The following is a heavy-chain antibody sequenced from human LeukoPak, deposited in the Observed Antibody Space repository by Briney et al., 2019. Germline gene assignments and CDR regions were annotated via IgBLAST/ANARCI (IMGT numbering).Heavy chain of an antibody. CDR3: AREVARSSFYDY. Sequence: SVKVSCKASGGTFSSYAISWVRQAPGQGLEWMGGIIPIFGTANYAQKFQGRVTITADKSTSTAYMELSSLRSEDTAVYYCAREVARSSFYDYWGQGTLVTVSS. CDR2: IIPIFGTA. CDR1: GGTFSSYA. J-gene: IGHJ4*02. D-gene: IGHD6-13*01. V-gene: IGHV1-69*06.